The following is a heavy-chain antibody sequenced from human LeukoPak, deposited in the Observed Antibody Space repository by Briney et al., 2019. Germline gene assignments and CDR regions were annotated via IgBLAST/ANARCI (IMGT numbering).Heavy chain of an antibody. V-gene: IGHV3-30*02. Sequence: GGSLRLSCAASGFTFNSYGMHWVRQAPGKGLEWVAFIRYDGSNKYYADSVKGRFTISRDNSKNTLYLQMSSLRAEDTAVYYFAKGKEDSSAWYFDYRGQGTLVTVSS. D-gene: IGHD3-22*01. CDR1: GFTFNSYG. CDR3: AKGKEDSSAWYFDY. J-gene: IGHJ4*02. CDR2: IRYDGSNK.